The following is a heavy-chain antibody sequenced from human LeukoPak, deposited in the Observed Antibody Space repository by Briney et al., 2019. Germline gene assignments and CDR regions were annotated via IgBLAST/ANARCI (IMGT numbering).Heavy chain of an antibody. CDR2: IYYSGST. D-gene: IGHD3/OR15-3a*01. CDR1: GLSFSRYW. V-gene: IGHV4-59*01. J-gene: IGHJ4*02. Sequence: PGGSLGLSCVASGLSFSRYWMSWIRQPPGKGLEWIGYIYYSGSTNYNPSLRSRVTISVDTSKNQFSLKLTSVTAADTAVYYCARGGGWTGARKDFDYWGQGTLVTVSS. CDR3: ARGGGWTGARKDFDY.